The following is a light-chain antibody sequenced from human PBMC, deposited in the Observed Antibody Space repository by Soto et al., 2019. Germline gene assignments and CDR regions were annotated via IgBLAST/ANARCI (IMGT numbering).Light chain of an antibody. J-gene: IGLJ2*01. Sequence: QSVLTQPRSVSGSPGQSVTISCTGTSSDVGGYNYVSWYQQHPGKAPKLMIYDVSKRPSGVAARFSGSKSGNTASLTISGRLADDEADGYRCSYAGSYTFGVVFGGGTKLTVL. CDR1: SSDVGGYNY. CDR2: DVS. V-gene: IGLV2-11*01. CDR3: CSYAGSYTFGVV.